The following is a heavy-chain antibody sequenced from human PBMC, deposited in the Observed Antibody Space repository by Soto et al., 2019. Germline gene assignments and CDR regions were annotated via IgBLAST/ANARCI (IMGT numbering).Heavy chain of an antibody. D-gene: IGHD6-6*01. CDR3: AIGDRSSWIGNH. Sequence: QVHLVQSGAEVTKAGSSVKVSCKASGGTFSSHAFSWVRQAPGQGLEWVGGIIPIFETANYAQEFQGRVTISADESTNTVILELNILRSDDTAIYFCAIGDRSSWIGNHWGPGTQVTVS. CDR2: IIPIFETA. V-gene: IGHV1-69*01. J-gene: IGHJ4*02. CDR1: GGTFSSHA.